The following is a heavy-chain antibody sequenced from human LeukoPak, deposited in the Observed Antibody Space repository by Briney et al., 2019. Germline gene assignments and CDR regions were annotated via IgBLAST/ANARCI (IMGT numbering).Heavy chain of an antibody. CDR2: ISGSGGST. J-gene: IGHJ4*02. Sequence: GGSLRLSCAASGFTFNNYAMNWVRQAPGKGLEWVSGISGSGGSTYYADSVKGRFTISRDNSKNTLYLQMNNLRAEDTAIYYCATDYYVSGSYYRLFYWGQGTLVTVSS. CDR3: ATDYYVSGSYYRLFY. CDR1: GFTFNNYA. D-gene: IGHD3-10*01. V-gene: IGHV3-23*01.